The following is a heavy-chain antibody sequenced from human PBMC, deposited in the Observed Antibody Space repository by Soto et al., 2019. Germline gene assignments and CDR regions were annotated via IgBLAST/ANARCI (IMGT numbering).Heavy chain of an antibody. J-gene: IGHJ4*02. D-gene: IGHD2-21*01. CDR2: ISGRAGST. CDR3: GKEIASAYFPLDV. V-gene: IGHV3-23*01. CDR1: GIIFSDYA. Sequence: EVQLLESGGGVVRPGGSLRLSCVASGIIFSDYAMTWVRQAPGKGLEWVSTISGRAGSTYSADSVKGRFTISRDNAKNTLYLQMTSLTAEDTAVYYCGKEIASAYFPLDVWGQGTLVTVSS.